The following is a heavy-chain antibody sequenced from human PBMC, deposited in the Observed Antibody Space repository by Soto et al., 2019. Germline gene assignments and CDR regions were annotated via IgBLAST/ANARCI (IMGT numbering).Heavy chain of an antibody. V-gene: IGHV4-31*03. CDR3: ARGGRRSPGIDV. CDR1: GGSISSGGYY. CDR2: IYYSGST. Sequence: QVQLQESGPGLVKPSQTLSLTCTVSGGSISSGGYYWSWIRQHPGKGLEWIGYIYYSGSTYYNPDRKSRVTTTEDTSKKPISLKQSSVAAADTTVYYCARGGRRSPGIDVWGQGTTVTVSS. J-gene: IGHJ6*02.